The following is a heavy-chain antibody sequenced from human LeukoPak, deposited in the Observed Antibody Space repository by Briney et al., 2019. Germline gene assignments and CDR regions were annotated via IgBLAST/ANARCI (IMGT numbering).Heavy chain of an antibody. CDR3: ARSFSARMFFDY. CDR2: INHSGST. J-gene: IGHJ4*02. V-gene: IGHV4-34*01. CDR1: GGSFSGYY. Sequence: SETLSLTCAVYGGSFSGYYWSWIRQPPGKGLEWIGEINHSGSTNYNPSLKSRVIISLDTSKGQFSLKLSSVSAADTAVYYCARSFSARMFFDYWGQGSLVTVSS. D-gene: IGHD2/OR15-2a*01.